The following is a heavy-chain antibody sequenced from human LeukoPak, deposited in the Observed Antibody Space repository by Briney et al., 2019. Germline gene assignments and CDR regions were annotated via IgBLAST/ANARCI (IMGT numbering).Heavy chain of an antibody. CDR1: GYTFTSYY. CDR2: INPSGGST. V-gene: IGHV1-46*01. J-gene: IGHJ6*03. Sequence: AXVKVSCKASGYTFTSYYMHWVRQAPGQGLEWMGIINPSGGSTSYAQKFQGRVTMTRDTSTSTVYMELSSLRSEDTAVYYCASTMVRGVIYYYYMDVWGKGTTVTVSS. CDR3: ASTMVRGVIYYYYMDV. D-gene: IGHD3-10*01.